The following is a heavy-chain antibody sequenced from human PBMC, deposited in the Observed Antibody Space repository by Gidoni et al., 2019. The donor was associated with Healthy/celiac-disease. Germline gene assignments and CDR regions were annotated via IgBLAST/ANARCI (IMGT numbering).Heavy chain of an antibody. J-gene: IGHJ5*02. CDR1: GFTFSSYA. Sequence: EVQLLESGGGLVQPGGSLRLSCAASGFTFSSYAMSWVRQAPGKGLEWVSASSGSGGSTYYADSVKGRFTISRDNSKNTLYLQMNSLRAEDTAVYYCAKLGVRTGTSISWGQGTLVTVSS. CDR2: SSGSGGST. V-gene: IGHV3-23*01. D-gene: IGHD1-7*01. CDR3: AKLGVRTGTSIS.